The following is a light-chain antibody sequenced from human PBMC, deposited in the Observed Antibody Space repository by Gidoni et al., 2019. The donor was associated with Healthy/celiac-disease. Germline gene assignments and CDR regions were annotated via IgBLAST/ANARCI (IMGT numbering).Light chain of an antibody. J-gene: IGLJ1*01. CDR1: SLRSYY. CDR2: GKN. CDR3: NSRDSSGNHLEV. V-gene: IGLV3-19*01. Sequence: SSELTQDPAVSVPLGQTVRITCQGDSLRSYYASWYQQKPGQAPVLVIYGKNNRPSGIPDRFSGSSSGNTASLTITGAQAEDEADYYCNSRDSSGNHLEVFGTGTKVTVL.